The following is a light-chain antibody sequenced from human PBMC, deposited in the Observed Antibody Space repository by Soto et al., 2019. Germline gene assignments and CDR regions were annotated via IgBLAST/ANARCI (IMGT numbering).Light chain of an antibody. CDR1: SGYVGTYSL. V-gene: IGLV2-23*01. J-gene: IGLJ1*01. CDR2: EGH. CDR3: CLYVGATTYV. Sequence: QSALAQPASVSGSPGQSITISCTGASGYVGTYSLVSWYQQHPGKAPKVGIYEGHKRPSGVPDRFSGSTSVNTASLTISGLQTDDEADYYCCLYVGATTYVFGTGTKLTVL.